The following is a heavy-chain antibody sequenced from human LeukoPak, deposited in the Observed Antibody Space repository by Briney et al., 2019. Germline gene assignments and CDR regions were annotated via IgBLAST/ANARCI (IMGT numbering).Heavy chain of an antibody. CDR2: VSGGVGST. V-gene: IGHV3-23*01. D-gene: IGHD3-22*01. Sequence: GGTLRLSCAASGFTFSSYGMSWVRQAPGKGLEWVSAVSGGVGSTYYADSVKGRFTISRDNSKNTLYLQMNSLRAEDTAVYYCAMDDSSGYYSSYFDYWGQGTLVTVSS. J-gene: IGHJ4*02. CDR3: AMDDSSGYYSSYFDY. CDR1: GFTFSSYG.